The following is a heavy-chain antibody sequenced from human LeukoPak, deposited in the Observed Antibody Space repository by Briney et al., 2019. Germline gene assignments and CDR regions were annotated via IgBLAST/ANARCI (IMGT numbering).Heavy chain of an antibody. D-gene: IGHD3-10*01. CDR3: ARQNNYHGSGSTIFDY. V-gene: IGHV3-48*03. CDR2: ISGSGYTI. Sequence: GGSLRLSCAASGFTFSSYEMNWVRQAPGKGLEWVSYISGSGYTIYYADSVKGRFTISRDNAKNSLYLQMDSLRAEDTAVYYCARQNNYHGSGSTIFDYWGQGTLVTVSS. J-gene: IGHJ4*02. CDR1: GFTFSSYE.